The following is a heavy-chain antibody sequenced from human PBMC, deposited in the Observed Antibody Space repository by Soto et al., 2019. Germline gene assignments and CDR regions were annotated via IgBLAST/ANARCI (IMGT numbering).Heavy chain of an antibody. CDR3: ARPHTIFGVPEWAWYFDL. J-gene: IGHJ2*01. CDR1: GFTFSSYG. CDR2: ISYDGSNK. V-gene: IGHV3-30*03. D-gene: IGHD3-3*01. Sequence: QVQLVESGGGVVQPGMSLRLSCAASGFTFSSYGMHWVRQAPGKGLEWVAVISYDGSNKYYADSVKGRFTISRDNSKNPLYLQINSLRAEDTAVYYCARPHTIFGVPEWAWYFDLWGRGTLVTVSS.